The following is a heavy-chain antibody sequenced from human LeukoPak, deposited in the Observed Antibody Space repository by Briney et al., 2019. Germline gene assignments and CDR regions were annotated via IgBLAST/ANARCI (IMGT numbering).Heavy chain of an antibody. CDR3: AKDTSRYSRNYGMDV. J-gene: IGHJ6*02. V-gene: IGHV3-30*18. CDR2: ISYDGSNK. D-gene: IGHD1-26*01. CDR1: GFIFNSYG. Sequence: SGGSLRLSCAASGFIFNSYGFHWVRQAPGKGLEWVAVISYDGSNKYYADSVKGRFIISRDSSKNTLYLQMNSLRAEDTAVYYCAKDTSRYSRNYGMDVWSQGTTVTVYS.